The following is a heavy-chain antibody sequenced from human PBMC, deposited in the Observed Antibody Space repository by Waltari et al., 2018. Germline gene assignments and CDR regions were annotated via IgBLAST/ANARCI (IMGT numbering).Heavy chain of an antibody. CDR1: GGSISSGGYY. D-gene: IGHD1-26*01. CDR3: ARAWISLILGATSAFDI. Sequence: QVQLQESGPGLVKPSQTLSLTCTVSGGSISSGGYYWSWIRQHPGKGLEWIGYIYYSGSTYYNPSLKSRVTISVDTSKNQFSLKLSSVTAADTAVYYCARAWISLILGATSAFDIWGQGTMVTVS. CDR2: IYYSGST. J-gene: IGHJ3*02. V-gene: IGHV4-31*03.